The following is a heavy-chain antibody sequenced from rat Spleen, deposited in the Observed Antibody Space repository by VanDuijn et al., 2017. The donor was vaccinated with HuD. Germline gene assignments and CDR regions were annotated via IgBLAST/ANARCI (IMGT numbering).Heavy chain of an antibody. V-gene: IGHV5S10*01. Sequence: EVQLVESGGGLVQPGRSLKLSCAASGFTFTDYNMAWVRQAPKKGLEWVATIIYDGSGTYYRDSVKGRFTISRDNAKSTLYLQMDSLRSEDTATYYCARHTRVWWFAYWGQGTLVTVSS. D-gene: IGHD1-11*01. J-gene: IGHJ3*01. CDR3: ARHTRVWWFAY. CDR2: IIYDGSGT. CDR1: GFTFTDYN.